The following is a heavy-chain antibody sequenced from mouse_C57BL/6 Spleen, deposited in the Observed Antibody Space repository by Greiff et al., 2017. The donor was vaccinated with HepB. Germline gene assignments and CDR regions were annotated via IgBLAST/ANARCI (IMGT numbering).Heavy chain of an antibody. Sequence: EVKVVESGGGLVKPGGSLKLSCAASGFTFSDYGMHWVRQAPEKGLEWVAYISSGSSTIYYADTVKGRFTISRDNAKNTLFLQMTSLRSEDTAMYYCAKGFYDGYYLEYFDVWGTGTTVTVSS. CDR1: GFTFSDYG. CDR3: AKGFYDGYYLEYFDV. D-gene: IGHD2-3*01. V-gene: IGHV5-17*01. CDR2: ISSGSSTI. J-gene: IGHJ1*03.